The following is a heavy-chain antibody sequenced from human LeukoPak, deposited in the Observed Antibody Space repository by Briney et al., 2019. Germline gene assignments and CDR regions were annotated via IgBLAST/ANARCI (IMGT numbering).Heavy chain of an antibody. CDR1: GGSISSGGYY. J-gene: IGHJ4*02. Sequence: PSQTLSLTCTVSGGSISSGGYYWSWIRQHPGKGLEWIGYIYYSGSTYYNPSLKSRVTISVDTSKNQFSLKLSSVTAADTAVYYCARAVVVAATPFFDYWGQGTLVTVSS. V-gene: IGHV4-31*03. D-gene: IGHD2-15*01. CDR2: IYYSGST. CDR3: ARAVVVAATPFFDY.